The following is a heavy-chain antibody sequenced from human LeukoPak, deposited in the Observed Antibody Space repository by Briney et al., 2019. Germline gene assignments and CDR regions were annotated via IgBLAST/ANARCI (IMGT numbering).Heavy chain of an antibody. V-gene: IGHV4-59*01. Sequence: SETLSLTCTVSGGSISSYYWSWIRQPPGKGLEWIEYIYYSGSTNYNPSLKSRVTISVDTSKNQFSLKLSSVTAADTAVYYCAREVSYGSGWMAFDIWGQGTMVTVSS. CDR2: IYYSGST. J-gene: IGHJ3*02. CDR1: GGSISSYY. D-gene: IGHD3-10*01. CDR3: AREVSYGSGWMAFDI.